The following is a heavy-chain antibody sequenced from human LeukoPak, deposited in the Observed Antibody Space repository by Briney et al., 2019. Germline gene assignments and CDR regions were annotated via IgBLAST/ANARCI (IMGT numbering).Heavy chain of an antibody. V-gene: IGHV3-48*03. CDR3: ARDGYSGSYYDY. CDR1: GFTFSSYE. CDR2: ISSSGSTI. Sequence: GGSLRLSCAASGFTFSSYEMNWVRQAPGKGLDWLSYISSSGSTIYYADSVKGRFTISRDNAKNSLYLQMNSLRAEDTAVYYCARDGYSGSYYDYWGQGTLVTVSS. J-gene: IGHJ4*02. D-gene: IGHD1-26*01.